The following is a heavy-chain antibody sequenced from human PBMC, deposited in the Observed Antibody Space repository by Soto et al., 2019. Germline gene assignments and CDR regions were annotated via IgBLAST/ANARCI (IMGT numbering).Heavy chain of an antibody. Sequence: SQTLSLTCAISGDSVSSNSAAWNWIRQSPSRGLEWLGRTYYRSKWYNDYAVSVKSRITINPDTSKNQFSLQLNSVTPEDTAVYYCARDLSDTPLRTLSLTASSWAVFDYWGQGTLVTVSS. V-gene: IGHV6-1*01. CDR3: ARDLSDTPLRTLSLTASSWAVFDY. CDR2: TYYRSKWYN. D-gene: IGHD6-13*01. J-gene: IGHJ4*02. CDR1: GDSVSSNSAA.